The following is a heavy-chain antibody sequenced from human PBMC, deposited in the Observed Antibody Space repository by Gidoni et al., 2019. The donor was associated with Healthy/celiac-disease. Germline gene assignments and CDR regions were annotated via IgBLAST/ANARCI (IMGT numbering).Heavy chain of an antibody. CDR1: GFTFSRYA. V-gene: IGHV3-23*01. Sequence: EVQLLESGGGLVQPGGSLRLSCAASGFTFSRYAMSWVRQAPGKGLEWVSAISGSGGSTYYADSVKGRFTISRDNSKNTLYLQMNSLRAEDTAVYYCAKGAGYDYVWGSSNYFDYWGQGTLVTVSS. CDR3: AKGAGYDYVWGSSNYFDY. J-gene: IGHJ4*02. CDR2: ISGSGGST. D-gene: IGHD3-16*01.